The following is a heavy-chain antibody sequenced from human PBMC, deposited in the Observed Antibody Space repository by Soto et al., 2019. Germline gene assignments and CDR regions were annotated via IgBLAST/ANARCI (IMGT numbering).Heavy chain of an antibody. J-gene: IGHJ4*02. CDR1: GFTFSSYG. CDR3: ARDYDYDILTGRGGGFDY. V-gene: IGHV3-30*03. CDR2: ISYDGSNK. Sequence: PGGSLRLSCAASGFTFSSYGMHWVRQAPGKGLEWVAVISYDGSNKYYADSVKGRFTISRDNAKNTLYLQMNSLRAEDTAVYYCARDYDYDILTGRGGGFDYWHQGTLVTVSS. D-gene: IGHD3-9*01.